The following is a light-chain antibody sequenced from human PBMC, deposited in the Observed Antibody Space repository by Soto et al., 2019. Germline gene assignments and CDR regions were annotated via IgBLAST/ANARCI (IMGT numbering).Light chain of an antibody. J-gene: IGKJ3*01. V-gene: IGKV4-1*01. CDR1: QNVLYDSNTLHY. CDR2: WAS. CDR3: QQYYATPFT. Sequence: DIVMTQSPDSLAVSLGERATINCKSSQNVLYDSNTLHYLAWYQQKPGQPPSLLIYWASTRESGVPDRFSGSGSGTDFTLTISSLQAEDVAVYYCQQYYATPFTFGQGTKVDI.